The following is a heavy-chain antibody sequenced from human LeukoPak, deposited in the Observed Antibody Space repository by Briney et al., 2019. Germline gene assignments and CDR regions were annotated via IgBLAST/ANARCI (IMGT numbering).Heavy chain of an antibody. CDR3: ARGGGYSYGTPSGW. D-gene: IGHD5-18*01. J-gene: IGHJ4*02. CDR1: GFTFSSYW. Sequence: GGSLRLSCAASGFTFSSYWMYWVRQAPGKGLVWVSRINGDGSSTTYADFVKGRFTISRDNAKNTLHLQMNSLRAEDTAVYYCARGGGYSYGTPSGWWGQGTLVTVSS. V-gene: IGHV3-74*01. CDR2: INGDGSST.